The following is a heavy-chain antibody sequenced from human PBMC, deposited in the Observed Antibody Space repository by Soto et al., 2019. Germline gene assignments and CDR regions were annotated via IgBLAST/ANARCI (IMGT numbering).Heavy chain of an antibody. D-gene: IGHD2-15*01. CDR3: ARHPGGRGYYYGMDV. CDR1: GGTFSSYA. J-gene: IGHJ6*02. Sequence: QVQLVQSGAEVKKPWSSVKVSCKASGGTFSSYAISWVRQAPGQGLEWMGGIIPNFGTANYAQKFQGRVTITGDDSTSTAYMELSSLRSEDTAVYYCARHPGGRGYYYGMDVWGQGTTVTVSS. V-gene: IGHV1-69*12. CDR2: IIPNFGTA.